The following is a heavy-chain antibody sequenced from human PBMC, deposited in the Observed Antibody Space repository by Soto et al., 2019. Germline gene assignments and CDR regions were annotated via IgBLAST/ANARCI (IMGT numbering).Heavy chain of an antibody. Sequence: QVQLVESGGGVVQPGRSLRLSCVVSGFTFSSYGMHWVRQAPGKGLEWVAVISYDGRKKYYADSVKGRFTISRDNSKNPLYLQMNNLRAEDTAVYYCAKDEFLVEVVARDYYGMDVWGQGTTVTVSS. V-gene: IGHV3-30*18. D-gene: IGHD2-15*01. CDR2: ISYDGRKK. CDR1: GFTFSSYG. J-gene: IGHJ6*02. CDR3: AKDEFLVEVVARDYYGMDV.